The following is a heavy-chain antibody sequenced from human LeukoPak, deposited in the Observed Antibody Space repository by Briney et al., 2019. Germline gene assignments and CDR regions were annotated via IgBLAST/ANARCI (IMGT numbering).Heavy chain of an antibody. D-gene: IGHD4-23*01. CDR2: VYWDDDK. J-gene: IGHJ4*02. CDR3: AHVAVAVAQFDY. V-gene: IGHV2-5*02. CDR1: GFSLSTSEVG. Sequence: SGPTLVNPTQTLTLTCTFSGFSLSTSEVGVGWIRQPPGKALEWLTLVYWDDDKLYSPSLRNRLTIYKDTSKNQVVLTLTNVDPVDTATYYCAHVAVAVAQFDYWGQGIPVTVSS.